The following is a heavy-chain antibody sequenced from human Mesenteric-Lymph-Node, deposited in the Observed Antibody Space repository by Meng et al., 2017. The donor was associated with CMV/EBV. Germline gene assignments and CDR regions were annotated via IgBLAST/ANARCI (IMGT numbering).Heavy chain of an antibody. D-gene: IGHD3-10*01. V-gene: IGHV4-34*01. Sequence: SQTRSLTCGFYGGSFSAYNWNWIRQFPGRGLEWIGEINHSGGTNYNPSLKSRVTISVDTSKNQVSLQLSSVTAADTAVYYCAISTYIQLWFWGQGALVTVSS. CDR1: GGSFSAYN. J-gene: IGHJ4*02. CDR2: INHSGGT. CDR3: AISTYIQLWF.